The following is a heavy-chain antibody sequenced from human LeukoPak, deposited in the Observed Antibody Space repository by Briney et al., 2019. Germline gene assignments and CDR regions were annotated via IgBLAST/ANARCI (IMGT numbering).Heavy chain of an antibody. V-gene: IGHV4-34*01. D-gene: IGHD2-2*01. CDR2: INHSGST. Sequence: SETLSLTCAVYGGSFSGYYWGWIRQPPGKGLEWIGEINHSGSTNYNPSLKSRVTISVDTSKNQFSLKLSSVTAADTAVYYCARRRSIYNYYYYYYMDVWGKGTTVTVSS. CDR1: GGSFSGYY. J-gene: IGHJ6*03. CDR3: ARRRSIYNYYYYYYMDV.